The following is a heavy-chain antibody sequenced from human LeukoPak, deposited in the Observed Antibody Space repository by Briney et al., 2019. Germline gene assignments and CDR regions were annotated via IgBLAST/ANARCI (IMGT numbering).Heavy chain of an antibody. J-gene: IGHJ3*01. D-gene: IGHD6-6*01. CDR3: AKVYSSSSRDAFDV. CDR1: GESFSGYY. CDR2: INHSGNT. Sequence: PSETLSLTCAVYGESFSGYYWSWIRQPPGKGLEWIGEINHSGNTNYNSSLKSRVTMSVDTSKSQFSMKLSSETAADTAVYYCAKVYSSSSRDAFDVWGQGTMVTVSS. V-gene: IGHV4-34*01.